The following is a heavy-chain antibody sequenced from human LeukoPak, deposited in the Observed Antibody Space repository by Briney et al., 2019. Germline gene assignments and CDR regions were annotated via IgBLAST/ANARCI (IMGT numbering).Heavy chain of an antibody. V-gene: IGHV3-7*01. D-gene: IGHD4-23*01. CDR3: ARERGYSTFDY. CDR2: INEDGSEI. CDR1: GVTFSSYG. J-gene: IGHJ4*02. Sequence: GGSLRLSCAASGVTFSSYGMHWVRQAPGKGLEWVANINEDGSEINYVDSVKGRFTISRDNAKNSLYLQMNSLRVDDTAVYYCARERGYSTFDYWGQGTLVTVSS.